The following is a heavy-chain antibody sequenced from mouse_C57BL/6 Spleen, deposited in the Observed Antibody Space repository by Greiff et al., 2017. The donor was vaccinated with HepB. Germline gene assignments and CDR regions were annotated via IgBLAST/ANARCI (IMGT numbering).Heavy chain of an antibody. CDR3: ARDSNTLAY. J-gene: IGHJ3*01. V-gene: IGHV5-17*01. D-gene: IGHD2-5*01. CDR1: GFTFSDYG. CDR2: ISSGSSTI. Sequence: EVKLMESGGGLVKPGGSLKLSCAASGFTFSDYGMHWVRQAPEKGLEWVAYISSGSSTIYYADTVKGRFTISRDNAKNTLFLQMTSLRSEDTAMYYCARDSNTLAYWGQGTLVTVSA.